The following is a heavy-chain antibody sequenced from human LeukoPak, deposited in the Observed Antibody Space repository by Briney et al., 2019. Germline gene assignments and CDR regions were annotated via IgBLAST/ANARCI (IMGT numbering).Heavy chain of an antibody. D-gene: IGHD6-19*01. CDR1: GFTFSGSA. Sequence: PGGSLRLSCAASGFTFSGSAMHWVRQASGKGLEWVGRIRSKANSYATAYAASVKGRFTISRDDSKNTAYLQMNSLKTEDTAVYYCTRPGVQGLAHDYWGQGTLVTVSS. CDR2: IRSKANSYAT. J-gene: IGHJ4*02. V-gene: IGHV3-73*01. CDR3: TRPGVQGLAHDY.